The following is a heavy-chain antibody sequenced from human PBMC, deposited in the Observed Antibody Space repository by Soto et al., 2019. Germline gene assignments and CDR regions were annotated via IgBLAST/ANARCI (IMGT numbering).Heavy chain of an antibody. CDR2: ISTYNGNT. CDR3: ARGIDFDGITIFGVVTFSAGMDV. CDR1: GYTFTKYG. D-gene: IGHD3-3*01. J-gene: IGHJ6*02. V-gene: IGHV1-18*01. Sequence: ASVKVSCKASGYTFTKYGFSWVRQAPGQGLEWMGWISTYNGNTNYAQKFQGRVTMTTDTSTSTAYMELRSLRSDDTAVYYCARGIDFDGITIFGVVTFSAGMDVWGQGTTVTVSS.